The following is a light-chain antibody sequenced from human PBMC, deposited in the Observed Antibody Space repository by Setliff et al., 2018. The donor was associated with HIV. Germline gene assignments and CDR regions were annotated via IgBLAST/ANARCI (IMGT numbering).Light chain of an antibody. V-gene: IGLV8-61*01. CDR1: SGSVSTNHF. J-gene: IGLJ3*02. CDR2: STS. Sequence: QTVVTQEPSFSVSPGGTVTLTCGLKSGSVSTNHFPSWYQQTPGQAPRTLIYSTSTRSSGVPDRFSGSILGNKAALTITGAQADDESDYYCVLYMGGGISVFGGGTKGTV. CDR3: VLYMGGGISV.